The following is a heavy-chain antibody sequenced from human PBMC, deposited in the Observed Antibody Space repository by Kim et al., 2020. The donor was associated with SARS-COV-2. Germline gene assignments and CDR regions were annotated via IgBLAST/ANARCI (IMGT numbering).Heavy chain of an antibody. V-gene: IGHV3-21*05. Sequence: GGSLRLSCAASGFALSDFSVNWVRQAPGRGLEWISHFGENIHDADYADYVRGRFTISRDNAKNSFYLQMNSLRAEDTAVYYCARDAYYDSECFPRYW. CDR2: FGENIHDA. CDR3: ARDAYYDSECFPRYW. CDR1: GFALSDFS. D-gene: IGHD3-16*01. J-gene: IGHJ2*01.